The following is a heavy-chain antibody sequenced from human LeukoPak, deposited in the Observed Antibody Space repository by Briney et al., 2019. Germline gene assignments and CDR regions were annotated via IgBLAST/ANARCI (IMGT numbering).Heavy chain of an antibody. J-gene: IGHJ6*03. V-gene: IGHV3-21*01. CDR2: ISSSSSYR. D-gene: IGHD1-1*01. CDR1: GFTLSSYS. Sequence: GGSLRLSCAASGFTLSSYSMNWVRQAPGKGLEWVSSISSSSSYRYYADSVKGRFTISRDNAKNTLYLQMNSLRAEDTAVYYCASRTGDYYYYYMDVWGKGTTVTVSS. CDR3: ASRTGDYYYYYMDV.